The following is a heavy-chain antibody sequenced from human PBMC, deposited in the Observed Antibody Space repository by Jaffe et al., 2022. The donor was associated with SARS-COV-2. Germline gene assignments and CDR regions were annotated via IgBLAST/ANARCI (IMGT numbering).Heavy chain of an antibody. V-gene: IGHV3-30*18. Sequence: QVQLVESGGGVVQPGRSLRLSCAASGFTFSSYGMHWVRQAPGKGLEWVAVISYDGSNKYYADSVKGRFTISRDNSKNTLYLQMNSLRAEDTAVYYCAKDLDSHAFDIWGQGTMVTVSS. CDR1: GFTFSSYG. D-gene: IGHD2-21*01. J-gene: IGHJ3*02. CDR2: ISYDGSNK. CDR3: AKDLDSHAFDI.